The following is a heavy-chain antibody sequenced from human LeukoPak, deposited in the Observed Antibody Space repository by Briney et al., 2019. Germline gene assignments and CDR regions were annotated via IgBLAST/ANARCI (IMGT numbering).Heavy chain of an antibody. CDR2: INNDGSTT. CDR1: GFTFSDAW. CDR3: ARVSGPGMNEYFHL. J-gene: IGHJ1*01. V-gene: IGHV3-74*01. D-gene: IGHD3-10*01. Sequence: GGSLRLSCAASGFTFSDAWMHWVRQAPGKGLVWVSRINNDGSTTRYADSVKGRFTISRDNAKNTLYLQMNSLRAEDTAVYYCARVSGPGMNEYFHLWGQGTLVIVSS.